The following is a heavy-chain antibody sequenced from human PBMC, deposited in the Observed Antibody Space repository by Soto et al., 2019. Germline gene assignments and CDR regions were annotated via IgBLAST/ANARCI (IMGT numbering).Heavy chain of an antibody. Sequence: ASVKVSCKASGYTFTSYGISWVRQAPGQGLEWMGWISAYNGNTNYAQKLQGRVTMTTDTSPSTAYMELRSLRSDDTAVYYCARSLGNGYSSSWYAFDIWGQGTMVTVSS. D-gene: IGHD6-13*01. J-gene: IGHJ3*02. V-gene: IGHV1-18*01. CDR2: ISAYNGNT. CDR1: GYTFTSYG. CDR3: ARSLGNGYSSSWYAFDI.